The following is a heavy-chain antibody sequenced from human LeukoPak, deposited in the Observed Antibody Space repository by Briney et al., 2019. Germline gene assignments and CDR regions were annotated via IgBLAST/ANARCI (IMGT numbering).Heavy chain of an antibody. CDR2: IYSGGST. CDR3: ARGDSSGWYHYFDY. J-gene: IGHJ4*02. V-gene: IGHV3-66*02. D-gene: IGHD6-19*01. CDR1: GFTVSSKY. Sequence: GGSLRLSCAASGFTVSSKYMSWVRQAPGKGLEWVSVIYSGGSTHYADSAKGRFTISRDNSKNTLYLEMNSLRAEDTAVYYCARGDSSGWYHYFDYCGQGTLVTVSS.